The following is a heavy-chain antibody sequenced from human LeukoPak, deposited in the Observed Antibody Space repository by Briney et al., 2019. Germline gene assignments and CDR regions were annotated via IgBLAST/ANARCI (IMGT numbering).Heavy chain of an antibody. J-gene: IGHJ5*02. D-gene: IGHD2-2*01. V-gene: IGHV1-69*13. Sequence: SVKVSCKASRGTFSSYAISWVRQAPGQGLEWMGGIIPIFGTANYAQKFQGRVTITADESTSTAYMELSSLRSEDTAVYYCARASCSSTSCYSFVVLDPWGQGTLVTVSS. CDR2: IIPIFGTA. CDR1: RGTFSSYA. CDR3: ARASCSSTSCYSFVVLDP.